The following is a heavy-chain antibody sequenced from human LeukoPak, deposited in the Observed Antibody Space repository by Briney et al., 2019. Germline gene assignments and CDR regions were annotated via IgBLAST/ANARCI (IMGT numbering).Heavy chain of an antibody. V-gene: IGHV3-7*03. J-gene: IGHJ4*02. D-gene: IGHD4-17*01. CDR3: ARDWFDGDYDRFDY. CDR1: GFTFSSYW. CDR2: ISQDGSQK. Sequence: GGSLRLSCAVSGFTFSSYWMSWVRQAPGKGLEWVATISQDGSQKFSVDSVKGRFTISRDNAKNSLSLQMNSLRVEDTAVYYCARDWFDGDYDRFDYWGQGTLVTVSS.